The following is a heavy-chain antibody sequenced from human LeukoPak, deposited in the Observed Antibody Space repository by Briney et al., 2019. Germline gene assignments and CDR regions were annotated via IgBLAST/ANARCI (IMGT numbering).Heavy chain of an antibody. CDR3: ARGDLVWTAPLDY. CDR2: VYYSGST. J-gene: IGHJ4*02. CDR1: GASITGYY. D-gene: IGHD3/OR15-3a*01. Sequence: SETLFLTCAVSGASITGYYWSWIRQPPGKGLEWLGYVYYSGSTNSNPSLKSRVTISVDTSKNLFSLKLNSLTAADTAVYYCARGDLVWTAPLDYWGQGTLVIVSS. V-gene: IGHV4-59*01.